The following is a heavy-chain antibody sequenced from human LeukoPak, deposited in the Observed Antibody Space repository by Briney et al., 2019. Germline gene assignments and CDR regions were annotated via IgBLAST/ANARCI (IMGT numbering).Heavy chain of an antibody. CDR2: MYYSGRT. CDR3: ARPYYDDSRIDP. J-gene: IGHJ5*02. D-gene: IGHD3-22*01. Sequence: SETLSLTCTVSGGSISSGDYYWSWIRQPQGKGLEWIAYMYYSGRTYYNPSLKSRLTMLADTSTAQLSLKLSSVAAEDTAVDHCARPYYDDSRIDPWGQGILVSASS. CDR1: GGSISSGDYY. V-gene: IGHV4-30-4*01.